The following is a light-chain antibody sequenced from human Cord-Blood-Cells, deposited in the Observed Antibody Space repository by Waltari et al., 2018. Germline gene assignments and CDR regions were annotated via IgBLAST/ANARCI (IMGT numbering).Light chain of an antibody. CDR2: GAS. J-gene: IGKJ2*01. Sequence: EIVMTQSPATLSVSPGERATLSCRASQCVSSNLAWYQQKPGQAPRLLIYGASTRATGIPARFSGSGSGTEFTLTISSLQSEDFALYYCQQYNNWPPVAFGQGTKLEIK. CDR3: QQYNNWPPVA. CDR1: QCVSSN. V-gene: IGKV3-15*01.